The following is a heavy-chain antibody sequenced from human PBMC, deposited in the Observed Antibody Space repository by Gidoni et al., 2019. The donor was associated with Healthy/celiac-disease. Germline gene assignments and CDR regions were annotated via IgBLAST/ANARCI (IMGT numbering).Heavy chain of an antibody. CDR1: GFTFSSYG. Sequence: QVQLVESGGGVVQPGRSLRLSCAASGFTFSSYGMPWVRQAPGKGLEWVAVIWYDGSKKYYADSVKGRFTISRDNSKNTLYLQMNSLRAEDTAVYYCARRGSSRGCNWFDPWGQGTLVTVSS. CDR2: IWYDGSKK. V-gene: IGHV3-33*01. CDR3: ARRGSSRGCNWFDP. D-gene: IGHD6-6*01. J-gene: IGHJ5*02.